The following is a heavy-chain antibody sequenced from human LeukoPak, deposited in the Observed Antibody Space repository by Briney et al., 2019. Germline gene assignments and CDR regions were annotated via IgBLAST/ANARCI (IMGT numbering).Heavy chain of an antibody. CDR2: ISAYNGDT. V-gene: IGHV1-18*01. CDR1: GFTFTRYG. D-gene: IGHD6-19*01. CDR3: ARDPSNTSGWYAWADY. Sequence: GASVKVSCKAPGFTFTRYGISWVRQAPGQGLEWMGWISAYNGDTKYAQKFQDRLTMTTETSTSAAYMELTSLRSDDTAVYYCARDPSNTSGWYAWADYWGQGTLVTVSS. J-gene: IGHJ4*02.